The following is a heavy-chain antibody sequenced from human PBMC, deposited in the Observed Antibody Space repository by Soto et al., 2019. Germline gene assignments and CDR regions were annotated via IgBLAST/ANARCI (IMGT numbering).Heavy chain of an antibody. J-gene: IGHJ6*02. CDR2: ISGSGGST. V-gene: IGHV3-23*01. Sequence: AGGSLRLSCAASGFTFSSYAMSWVRQAPGKGLEWVSAISGSGGSTYYADSVKGRFTISRDNSKNTLYLQMNSLRAEDTAVYYCAKEHDNYHYYGMDVWGQGTTVTVS. D-gene: IGHD1-1*01. CDR1: GFTFSSYA. CDR3: AKEHDNYHYYGMDV.